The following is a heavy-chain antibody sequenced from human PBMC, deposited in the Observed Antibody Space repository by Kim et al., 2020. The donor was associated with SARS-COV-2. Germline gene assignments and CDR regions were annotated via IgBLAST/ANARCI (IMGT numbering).Heavy chain of an antibody. V-gene: IGHV5-51*01. D-gene: IGHD2-2*01. J-gene: IGHJ6*02. CDR3: ATHFPMRFPMDV. Sequence: RYSPSFQGQVTISAAKSSSPAYLQWSSLKASDTAMYYCATHFPMRFPMDVWGQGTTVTVSS.